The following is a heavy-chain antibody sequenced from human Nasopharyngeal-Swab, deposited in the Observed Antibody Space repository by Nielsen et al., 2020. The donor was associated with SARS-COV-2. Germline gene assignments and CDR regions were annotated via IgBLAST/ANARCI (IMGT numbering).Heavy chain of an antibody. CDR2: IDWDDDK. Sequence: WIRQPPGKALEWLALIDWDDDKYYSTSLKTRLTISKDTSNNQVVLTMTNMDPVDTATYYCARIPPLDYYFDYWGQGTLVTVSS. D-gene: IGHD3/OR15-3a*01. J-gene: IGHJ4*02. V-gene: IGHV2-70*01. CDR3: ARIPPLDYYFDY.